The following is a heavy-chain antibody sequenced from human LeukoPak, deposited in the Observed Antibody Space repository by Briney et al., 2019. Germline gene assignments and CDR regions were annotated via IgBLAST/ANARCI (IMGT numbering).Heavy chain of an antibody. J-gene: IGHJ4*02. V-gene: IGHV3-23*01. CDR1: GFTFSNYE. D-gene: IGHD4-17*01. CDR2: ISDGGGTT. CDR3: AKSYGDYLGYFDS. Sequence: GGSLRLSCAASGFTFSNYEMNWVRQAPGKGLEWVSGISDGGGTTNYADAVKGRFTISRDKSKNTLFLQMNSLRAEDTAVYYCAKSYGDYLGYFDSWGQGTLVTVSS.